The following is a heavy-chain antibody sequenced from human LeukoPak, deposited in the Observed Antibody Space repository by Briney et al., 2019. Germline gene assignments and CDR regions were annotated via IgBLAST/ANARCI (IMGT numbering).Heavy chain of an antibody. CDR1: GFTFSSYA. V-gene: IGHV3-23*01. J-gene: IGHJ5*02. D-gene: IGHD5/OR15-5a*01. Sequence: GGSVRLSCAASGFTFSSYAMSWVRQAPGRGLEWVSAISGSGGSTYHADSVKGRFTISRDSSRNTLSLQMSSLRVEDTAVYYCARMSLEFNWFDPWGQGTLVTVSS. CDR2: ISGSGGST. CDR3: ARMSLEFNWFDP.